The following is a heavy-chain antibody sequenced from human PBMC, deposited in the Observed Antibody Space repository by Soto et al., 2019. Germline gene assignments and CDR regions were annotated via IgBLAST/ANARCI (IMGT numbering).Heavy chain of an antibody. D-gene: IGHD1-26*01. Sequence: SETLSLTCTVSVGSISIYYWSCIRQPPGKGLEWIGYIYYSGSTYYNPSLKSRVTISVDTSKNQFSLKLSSVTAADTAVYYCARGPMVGATTSFDYWGQGTLVTVSS. J-gene: IGHJ4*02. CDR3: ARGPMVGATTSFDY. CDR1: VGSISIYY. V-gene: IGHV4-59*01. CDR2: IYYSGST.